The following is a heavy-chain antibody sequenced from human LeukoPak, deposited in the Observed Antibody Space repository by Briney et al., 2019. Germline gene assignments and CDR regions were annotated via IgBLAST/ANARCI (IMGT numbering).Heavy chain of an antibody. CDR2: INTGGSTT. J-gene: IGHJ4*02. CDR1: GFSFSDFW. D-gene: IGHD6-13*01. CDR3: ARASAAGDFDS. Sequence: PGGSLRLSCAASGFSFSDFWMHWVRQAPGKGLVWVSRINTGGSTTTYADSVKGRFTISRDNAKNTMHLQMNSLRVDDTAVYYCARASAAGDFDSWGQGTLVTVSS. V-gene: IGHV3-74*01.